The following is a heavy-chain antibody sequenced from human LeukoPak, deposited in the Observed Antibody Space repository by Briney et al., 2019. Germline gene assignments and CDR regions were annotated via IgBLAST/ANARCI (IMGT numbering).Heavy chain of an antibody. J-gene: IGHJ3*02. V-gene: IGHV3-53*01. Sequence: GGSLRLSCAASGFTFSSSAMSWVRQAPGKGLEWVSVIYSGGSTYYADSVKGRFTISRDNSKNTLYLQMNSLRAEDTAVYYCARVHYYGGNSDAFDIWGQGTMVTVSS. CDR3: ARVHYYGGNSDAFDI. CDR2: IYSGGST. CDR1: GFTFSSSA. D-gene: IGHD4-23*01.